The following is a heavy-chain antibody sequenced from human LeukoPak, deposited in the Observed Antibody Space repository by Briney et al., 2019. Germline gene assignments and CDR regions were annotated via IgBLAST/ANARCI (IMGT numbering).Heavy chain of an antibody. CDR3: ARGGTEYQLLTYYYYGMDV. Sequence: SETLSLTCTVSGGSISSYYWSWIRQPPEKGLEWIGYIYYSGSTNCNPSLKSRVTISVDTSKNQFSLKLSSVTAADTAVYYCARGGTEYQLLTYYYYGMDVWGQGTTVTVSS. V-gene: IGHV4-59*01. D-gene: IGHD2-2*01. CDR2: IYYSGST. CDR1: GGSISSYY. J-gene: IGHJ6*02.